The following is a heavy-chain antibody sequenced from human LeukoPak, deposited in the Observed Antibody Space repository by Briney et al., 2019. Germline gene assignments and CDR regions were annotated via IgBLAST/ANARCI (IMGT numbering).Heavy chain of an antibody. V-gene: IGHV4-34*01. Sequence: SETLSLTCAVSGYSISSGYYWSWIRQPPGKGLEWIGEINHSESTNYNPSLKSRVTISVDTSKNQFSLKLSSVTAADTAVYYCARAHGFYYYYYMDVWGKGTTVTVSS. CDR1: GYSISSGYY. CDR2: INHSEST. J-gene: IGHJ6*03. CDR3: ARAHGFYYYYYMDV.